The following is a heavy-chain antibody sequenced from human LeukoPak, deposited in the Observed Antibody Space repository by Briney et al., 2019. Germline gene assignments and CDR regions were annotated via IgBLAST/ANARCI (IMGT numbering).Heavy chain of an antibody. D-gene: IGHD1-26*01. CDR2: ISWNSDTI. V-gene: IGHV3-9*01. Sequence: GGSLRLSCTASGFTFENYALHWVRQAPGKGLEWVSGISWNSDTIDYADSVKGRFTISRDNAKNTLYLQMKSLRVEDTALYYCVRDWDHFDFDSWGQGTLVTVSS. CDR3: VRDWDHFDFDS. CDR1: GFTFENYA. J-gene: IGHJ5*01.